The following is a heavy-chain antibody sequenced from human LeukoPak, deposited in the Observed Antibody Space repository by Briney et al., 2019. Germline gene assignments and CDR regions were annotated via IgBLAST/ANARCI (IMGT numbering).Heavy chain of an antibody. D-gene: IGHD3-10*01. J-gene: IGHJ5*02. CDR3: AKVRSFNWFDP. CDR2: ISGSGGSA. Sequence: PGGSPRLSCAASGFTFSSYAMSWVRQAPGKGLEWVSTISGSGGSAYYAGSVKGRFTISRDNSKNTLYLQMNSLRAEDTAVYYCAKVRSFNWFDPWGQGTLVTVSS. V-gene: IGHV3-23*01. CDR1: GFTFSSYA.